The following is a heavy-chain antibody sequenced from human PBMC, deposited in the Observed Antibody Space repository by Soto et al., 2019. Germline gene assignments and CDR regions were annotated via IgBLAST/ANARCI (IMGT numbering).Heavy chain of an antibody. J-gene: IGHJ4*02. CDR1: GGSLSGYY. D-gene: IGHD5-12*01. CDR2: IKDGGLT. V-gene: IGHV4-34*01. Sequence: QVQLQQWGAGLLKPSETLSLTCVVYGGSLSGYYWSWIRQPPGKGLEWIGEIKDGGLTNYSPSLTSRATISADRPKNQFSLKLYSVTAADTAVYYCARGQEGVVATHWDQGSLVTVS. CDR3: ARGQEGVVATH.